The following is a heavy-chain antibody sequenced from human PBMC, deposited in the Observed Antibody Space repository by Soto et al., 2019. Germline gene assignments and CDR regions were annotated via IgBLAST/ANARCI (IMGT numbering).Heavy chain of an antibody. J-gene: IGHJ6*02. D-gene: IGHD2-15*01. CDR3: ARERVEYGDYQFYGMDV. V-gene: IGHV3-30-3*01. CDR2: IAYDGTKK. CDR1: GFSFSSYA. Sequence: GGSLRLYCAASGFSFSSYAMHWVRHAPGKGLEWVSVIAYDGTKKYYEDSVKGRFTISRDNSNTLYLQMNSLRGEDTAVYYCARERVEYGDYQFYGMDVWGQGTTVTVSS.